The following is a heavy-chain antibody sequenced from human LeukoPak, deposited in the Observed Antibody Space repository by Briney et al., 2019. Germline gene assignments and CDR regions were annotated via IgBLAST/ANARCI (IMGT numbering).Heavy chain of an antibody. J-gene: IGHJ3*02. CDR1: GGSISDYY. Sequence: SETLSLTCTVSGGSISDYYWSWIRQPPGKGLEWIGYIYYTGNTYHNPSLKSRVTISVDTSKNQFSLELTSVTAADTAVYYCARGGYYGSGIDAFDIWGQGTMVTVSS. CDR2: IYYTGNT. V-gene: IGHV4-59*12. CDR3: ARGGYYGSGIDAFDI. D-gene: IGHD3-10*01.